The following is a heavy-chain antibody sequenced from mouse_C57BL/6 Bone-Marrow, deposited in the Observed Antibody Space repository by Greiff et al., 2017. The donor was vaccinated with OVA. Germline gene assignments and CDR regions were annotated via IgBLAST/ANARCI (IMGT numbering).Heavy chain of an antibody. CDR2: ISSGGSYT. CDR1: GFTFSSYG. Sequence: EVKVIESGGDLVKPGGSLKLSCAASGFTFSSYGMSWVRQTPDKRLEWVATISSGGSYTYYPDSVKGRFTISRDNAKNTLYLQMSSLKSEDTAMDYCARQGVLRPPFAYWGQGTLVTVSA. CDR3: ARQGVLRPPFAY. V-gene: IGHV5-6*01. J-gene: IGHJ3*01. D-gene: IGHD1-2*01.